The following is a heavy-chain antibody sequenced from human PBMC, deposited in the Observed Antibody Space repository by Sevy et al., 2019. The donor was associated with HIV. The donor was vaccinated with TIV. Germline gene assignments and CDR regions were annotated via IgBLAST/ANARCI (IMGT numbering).Heavy chain of an antibody. CDR3: ASPFLYSNAPVADY. D-gene: IGHD5-18*01. J-gene: IGHJ4*02. V-gene: IGHV7-4-1*02. Sequence: ASVKVSCKASGYNIKNYAINWVRQAPGQGLEWMGWINTNTGNPTYAQAFKGRLVFSLDTSVSTAYLQITSLEAEDTAIYFCASPFLYSNAPVADYWGEGTLVTVSS. CDR1: GYNIKNYA. CDR2: INTNTGNP.